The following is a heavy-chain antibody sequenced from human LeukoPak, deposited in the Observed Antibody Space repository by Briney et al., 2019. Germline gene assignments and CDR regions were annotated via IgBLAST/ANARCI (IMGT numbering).Heavy chain of an antibody. V-gene: IGHV4-59*12. Sequence: SETLSLTCTVSGGSISSYYWSWIRQPPGKGLEWIGYIYYSGSTNYNPSLKSRVTMSVDTSKNQFSLKLSSVTAADTAVYYCARGPTTMTRAFDYWGQGTLVTVSS. J-gene: IGHJ4*02. D-gene: IGHD4-17*01. CDR1: GGSISSYY. CDR2: IYYSGST. CDR3: ARGPTTMTRAFDY.